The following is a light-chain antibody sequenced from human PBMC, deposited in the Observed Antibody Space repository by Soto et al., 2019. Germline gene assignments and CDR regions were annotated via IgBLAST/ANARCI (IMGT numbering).Light chain of an antibody. J-gene: IGLJ2*01. CDR1: SSNIGRGS. Sequence: QTVVTQPPSASGTPGQRVTISCSGSSSNIGRGSVNWYQQLPGTAPKLLIYGNFNRPSGVPDRFSGSKSGTSASLAITGLQAEDEADYYCQSYDYNLSGVLFGGGTKLTVL. CDR2: GNF. V-gene: IGLV1-44*01. CDR3: QSYDYNLSGVL.